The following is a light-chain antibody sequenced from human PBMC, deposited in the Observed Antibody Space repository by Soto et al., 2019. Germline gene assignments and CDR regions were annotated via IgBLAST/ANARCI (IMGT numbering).Light chain of an antibody. Sequence: QSVLTQPRSVSESPGQSVTISCTGTTSDVGGYNYVSWYQQRPGKAPKLMIYDVNKRPAGVPDRFSGSRSGNTASLTISGLQAEDEADYYCCSYAGNYILRVFGTGTKVTVL. CDR2: DVN. CDR3: CSYAGNYILRV. CDR1: TSDVGGYNY. V-gene: IGLV2-11*01. J-gene: IGLJ1*01.